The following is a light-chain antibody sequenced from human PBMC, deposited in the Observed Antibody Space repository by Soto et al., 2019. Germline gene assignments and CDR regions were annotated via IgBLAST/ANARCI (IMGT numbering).Light chain of an antibody. Sequence: EIVLTQSPATLSLSPGERATFSCRASQSVSSYLAWYQQKPGQAPRLLIYDASNRATGIPARFSGSGSGTDFTLTISSLEPEDFAVYYCQQRSNWNTFGPGTKVDIK. J-gene: IGKJ3*01. CDR3: QQRSNWNT. CDR2: DAS. CDR1: QSVSSY. V-gene: IGKV3-11*01.